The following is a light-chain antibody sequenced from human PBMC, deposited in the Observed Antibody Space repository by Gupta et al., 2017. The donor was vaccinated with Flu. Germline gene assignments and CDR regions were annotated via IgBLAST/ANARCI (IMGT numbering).Light chain of an antibody. CDR3: SSYTSSYTYV. J-gene: IGLJ1*01. CDR2: EAS. Sequence: QSALTQPPSVSGSPGQSVTISCTGTSSDVGTYNRVSWYQQSPGTAPKLMIYEASRRPSGVPDRFSGSKSGNTASLTISGLQGEDEADYYCSSYTSSYTYVFGTGTKVTVL. V-gene: IGLV2-18*02. CDR1: SSDVGTYNR.